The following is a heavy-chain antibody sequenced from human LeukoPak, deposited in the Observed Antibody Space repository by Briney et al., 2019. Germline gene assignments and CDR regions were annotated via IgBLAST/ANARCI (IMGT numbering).Heavy chain of an antibody. CDR2: INHSGST. CDR1: GGSISSYY. V-gene: IGHV4-34*01. J-gene: IGHJ4*02. Sequence: SETLSLTCTVSGGSISSYYWSWIRQPPGKGLEWIGEINHSGSTNYNPSLKSRVTISVDTSKNQFSLKLSSVTAADTAVYYCARDDYWGQGTLVTVSS. CDR3: ARDDY.